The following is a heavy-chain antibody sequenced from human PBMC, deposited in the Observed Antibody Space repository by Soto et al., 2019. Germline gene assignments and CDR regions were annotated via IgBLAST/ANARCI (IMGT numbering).Heavy chain of an antibody. CDR1: GYSFSNYW. D-gene: IGHD6-6*01. CDR3: ARLHSSSPFAY. Sequence: SLKISCKASGYSFSNYWIGWVRQMPGKGLEWMGIIYPGDSDTRYSPSFQGQVTISADKSISTAYLQWSSLKASDTAMYYCARLHSSSPFAYWGQGTLVTVSS. V-gene: IGHV5-51*01. CDR2: IYPGDSDT. J-gene: IGHJ4*02.